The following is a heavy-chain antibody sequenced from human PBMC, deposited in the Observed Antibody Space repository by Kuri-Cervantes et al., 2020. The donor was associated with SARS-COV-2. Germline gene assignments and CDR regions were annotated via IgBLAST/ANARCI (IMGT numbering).Heavy chain of an antibody. Sequence: SVKVSCKASGYTFTSYGISWVRQAPGQGLEWMGRIIPILGTANYAQKFQGRVTITADKSTSTAYMELSSPRSEDTAVYYCALDPRVRSRPLSYWGQGTLVTVSS. CDR2: IIPILGTA. V-gene: IGHV1-69*04. J-gene: IGHJ4*02. CDR1: GYTFTSYG. CDR3: ALDPRVRSRPLSY. D-gene: IGHD1-1*01.